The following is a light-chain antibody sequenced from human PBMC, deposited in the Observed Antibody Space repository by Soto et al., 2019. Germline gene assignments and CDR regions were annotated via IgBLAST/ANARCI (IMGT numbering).Light chain of an antibody. V-gene: IGLV2-14*01. CDR1: SSDIGAYNS. Sequence: QSVLTQPASVSASPGQSITISCTGTSSDIGAYNSVSWYQQHPGKAPQLMIYDVSYRPSGISSRFSGSKSGNTASLTISGLQADDDADYYCASYTSARIRVFGGGTQLTV. J-gene: IGLJ2*01. CDR3: ASYTSARIRV. CDR2: DVS.